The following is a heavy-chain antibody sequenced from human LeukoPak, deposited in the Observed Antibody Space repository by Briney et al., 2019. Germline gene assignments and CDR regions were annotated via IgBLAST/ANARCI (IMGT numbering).Heavy chain of an antibody. D-gene: IGHD1-26*01. CDR1: GGSISGYY. J-gene: IGHJ4*02. CDR3: ARGEYEDLVDN. V-gene: IGHV4-59*01. Sequence: PSETLSLTCTVSGGSISGYYWSWIRQSPGRGLEWIGYVYYSGNTNYNPSLKSRLTISLDTAKHQFSLKLSSVTSADTAVYYCARGEYEDLVDNWGQGTLVTVSS. CDR2: VYYSGNT.